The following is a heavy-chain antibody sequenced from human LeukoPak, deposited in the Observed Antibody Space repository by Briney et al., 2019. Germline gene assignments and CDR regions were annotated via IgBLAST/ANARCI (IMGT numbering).Heavy chain of an antibody. Sequence: GGSLRLSCAASGFTFSSYAMSWVRQAPGKGLEWVSSISGSGGSTYYADSVKGRFTISRDNSKNTLYLQMNSLRDEDTAVYYCAKIAIAAAGTYYYYYMDVWGKGTTVTVSS. J-gene: IGHJ6*03. CDR3: AKIAIAAAGTYYYYYMDV. V-gene: IGHV3-23*01. CDR2: ISGSGGST. D-gene: IGHD6-13*01. CDR1: GFTFSSYA.